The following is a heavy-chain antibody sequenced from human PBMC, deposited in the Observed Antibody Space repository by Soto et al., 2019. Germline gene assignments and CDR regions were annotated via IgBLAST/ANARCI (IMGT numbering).Heavy chain of an antibody. Sequence: ASVKVSCKASGYTFTSYYMHWVRQAPGQGLEWMGIINPSGGSTSYAQKFQCRVTMTRDTSTSTVYMELSSLRSEDTAVYHCARARGNDWYSDYWGQGTLVTVSS. CDR3: ARARGNDWYSDY. J-gene: IGHJ4*02. CDR2: INPSGGST. V-gene: IGHV1-46*01. D-gene: IGHD2-21*02. CDR1: GYTFTSYY.